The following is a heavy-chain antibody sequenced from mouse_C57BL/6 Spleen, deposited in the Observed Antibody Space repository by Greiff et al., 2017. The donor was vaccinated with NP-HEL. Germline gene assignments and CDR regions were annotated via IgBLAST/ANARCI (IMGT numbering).Heavy chain of an antibody. J-gene: IGHJ3*01. Sequence: QVQLQQSGAELMKPGASVKLSCKATGYTFTGYWIEWVKQRPGHGLEWIGEILPGRGSTNYNEKFKGKATFTADTSSNTAYMQLSSLTTEDSAIYYCARGKRDDYGWFAYWGQGTLVTVSA. V-gene: IGHV1-9*01. CDR3: ARGKRDDYGWFAY. CDR2: ILPGRGST. CDR1: GYTFTGYW. D-gene: IGHD2-4*01.